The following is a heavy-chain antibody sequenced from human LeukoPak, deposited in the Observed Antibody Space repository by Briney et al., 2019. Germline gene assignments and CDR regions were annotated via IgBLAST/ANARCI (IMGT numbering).Heavy chain of an antibody. Sequence: ASVKVSCKASGGTFSSYAISWVRQAPGQGLEWMGIINPSGGSTSHAQKFQGRVTMTRDMSTSTVYMELSSLRSDDTAVYYCARAVETETIAAAGYYWGQGTLVTVSS. D-gene: IGHD6-13*01. J-gene: IGHJ4*02. CDR3: ARAVETETIAAAGYY. V-gene: IGHV1-46*01. CDR1: GGTFSSYA. CDR2: INPSGGST.